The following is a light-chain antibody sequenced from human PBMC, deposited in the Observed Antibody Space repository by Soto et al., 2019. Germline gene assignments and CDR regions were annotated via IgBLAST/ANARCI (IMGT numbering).Light chain of an antibody. CDR2: SAS. CDR3: QQYGTPRSVT. V-gene: IGKV3-20*01. Sequence: EIVLTQSPGTLSLSAGERRALSCRASQNLGTLYLAWFQQKSGQAPRLLIYSASRRATGIPDRFTGSGFGTDFTLTISKVEPEDFAVYYWQQYGTPRSVTFGQGTRLEI. J-gene: IGKJ5*01. CDR1: QNLGTLY.